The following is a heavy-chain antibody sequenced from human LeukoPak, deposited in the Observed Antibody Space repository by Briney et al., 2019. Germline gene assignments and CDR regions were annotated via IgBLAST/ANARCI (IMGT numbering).Heavy chain of an antibody. D-gene: IGHD6-6*01. Sequence: SETLSLTCTVSGGSISSYYWSWIRQPPGKGLEWIGYIYYSGSTNYNPSLKSRVTTSVDTSKKQFSLKLSSVTAADTAVYYCARHSGPYSSSSSFDYWGQGTLVTVSS. CDR3: ARHSGPYSSSSSFDY. J-gene: IGHJ4*02. CDR2: IYYSGST. V-gene: IGHV4-59*08. CDR1: GGSISSYY.